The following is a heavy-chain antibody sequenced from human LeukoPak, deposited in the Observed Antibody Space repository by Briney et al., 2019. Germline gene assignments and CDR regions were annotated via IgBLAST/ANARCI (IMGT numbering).Heavy chain of an antibody. CDR2: IIPIFGTA. CDR3: ASSGTEGFGLTRTDYYYYGMDV. V-gene: IGHV1-69*13. J-gene: IGHJ6*02. D-gene: IGHD1-14*01. Sequence: SVKVSCKASGGTFSSYAISWVRQAPGQGLEWMGGIIPIFGTANYAQKFQGRVTITADESTSTAYMELSSLRSEDTAVYYCASSGTEGFGLTRTDYYYYGMDVWGQGTTVTVSS. CDR1: GGTFSSYA.